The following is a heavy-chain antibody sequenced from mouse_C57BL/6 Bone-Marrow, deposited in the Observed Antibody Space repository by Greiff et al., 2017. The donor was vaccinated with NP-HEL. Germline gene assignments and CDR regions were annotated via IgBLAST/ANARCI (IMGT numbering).Heavy chain of an antibody. V-gene: IGHV1-76*01. CDR3: ARCYYYGSSHYAMDY. J-gene: IGHJ4*01. D-gene: IGHD1-1*01. CDR2: IYPGSGNT. Sequence: VQLQQSGAELVRPGASVKLSCKASGYTFTDYYINWVKQRPGQGLEWIARIYPGSGNTYYNEKFKGKAALTAEKSSSTAYMQLSSLTSEDSAVYFCARCYYYGSSHYAMDYWGQGTSVTVSS. CDR1: GYTFTDYY.